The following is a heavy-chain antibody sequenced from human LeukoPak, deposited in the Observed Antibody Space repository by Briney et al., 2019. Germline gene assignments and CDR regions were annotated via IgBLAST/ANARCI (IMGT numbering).Heavy chain of an antibody. V-gene: IGHV4-34*01. Sequence: SETLSLTCAVYGGSFSGYYWSWIRQPPGKGLEWIGEINHSGSTNYNPSLKSRVTISVDTSKNQFSLKLSSVTAADTAVYYCAREGTGGYFDYWGQGTLVTVSS. CDR3: AREGTGGYFDY. D-gene: IGHD1-14*01. CDR2: INHSGST. J-gene: IGHJ4*02. CDR1: GGSFSGYY.